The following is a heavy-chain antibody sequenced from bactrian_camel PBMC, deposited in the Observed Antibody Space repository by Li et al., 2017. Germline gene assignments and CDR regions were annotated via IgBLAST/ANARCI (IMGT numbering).Heavy chain of an antibody. Sequence: DVQLVESGGGSVQAGGSLRLSCAYSASPYSMGWFRQAPGKEREGVAAVYVGGGGSYYADSVKGRFTISHDAAKNMPYLDMHSLKPEDTATYYCAIGLHLEVMGSWADADFEYWGQGTQVTVS. D-gene: IGHD3*01. J-gene: IGHJ6*01. CDR3: AIGLHLEVMGSWADADFEY. CDR2: VYVGGGGS. V-gene: IGHV3S31*01. CDR1: ASPYS.